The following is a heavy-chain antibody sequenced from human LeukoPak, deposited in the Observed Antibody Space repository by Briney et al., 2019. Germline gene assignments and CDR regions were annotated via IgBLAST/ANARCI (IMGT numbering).Heavy chain of an antibody. CDR1: GDSVSSNSAA. D-gene: IGHD5-18*01. J-gene: IGHJ6*02. CDR3: AYSYGYFGWGGEYYYYGMDV. Sequence: SQTLSLTCAISGDSVSSNSAAWNWIRQSPSRGLEWLGRTYYRSKWYNDYAVSVKSRITINPDTSKNQFSLQLNSVTPEDTAVYYCAYSYGYFGWGGEYYYYGMDVWGQGTTVTVSS. CDR2: TYYRSKWYN. V-gene: IGHV6-1*01.